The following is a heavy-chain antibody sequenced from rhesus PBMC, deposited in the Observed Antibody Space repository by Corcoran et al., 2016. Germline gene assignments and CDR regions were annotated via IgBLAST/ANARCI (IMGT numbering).Heavy chain of an antibody. CDR3: AQLAAAGASVFDF. D-gene: IGHD6-25*01. Sequence: QVTLKESGPALVKPTQTLTLTCTFSGFSISTTGTGVGWIRQPPGKALECLATIYWNDSKYYSTSLRSRLTISKDTSKSQVVLTMTNMDPVDTATYYCAQLAAAGASVFDFWGQGVLVTVSS. CDR2: IYWNDSK. J-gene: IGHJ4*01. V-gene: IGHV2-95*01. CDR1: GFSISTTGTG.